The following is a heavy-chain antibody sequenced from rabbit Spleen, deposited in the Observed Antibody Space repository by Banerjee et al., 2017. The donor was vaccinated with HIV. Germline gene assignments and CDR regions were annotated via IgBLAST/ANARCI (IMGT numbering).Heavy chain of an antibody. J-gene: IGHJ4*01. CDR3: ARDLVGVIGWNFNL. CDR1: GFSFSSSYY. Sequence: QEQLEESGGDLVKPEGSLTLTCTASGFSFSSSYYMCWVRQAPGKGLECIACINTATGKAVYASWAKGRFTISKTSSNTVTLQMTSLTAADTATCFCARDLVGVIGWNFNLWGPGTLVTVS. D-gene: IGHD1-1*01. CDR2: INTATGKA. V-gene: IGHV1S45*01.